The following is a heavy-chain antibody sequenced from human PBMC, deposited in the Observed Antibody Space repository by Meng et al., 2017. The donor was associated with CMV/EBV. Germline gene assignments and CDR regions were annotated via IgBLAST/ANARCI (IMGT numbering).Heavy chain of an antibody. CDR1: GGSFSGYY. J-gene: IGHJ6*02. CDR3: ARGVRPGYSSSTSCYTGRPFHYYYYGMDV. CDR2: INHSGST. Sequence: SQTLSLTCAVYGGSFSGYYWSWIRQPPGKGLEWIWEINHSGSTNYNPSLKSRVTILVDTSKNQFSLKLSSVTAADTAVYYCARGVRPGYSSSTSCYTGRPFHYYYYGMDVWGQGTTVTVSS. D-gene: IGHD2-2*02. V-gene: IGHV4-34*01.